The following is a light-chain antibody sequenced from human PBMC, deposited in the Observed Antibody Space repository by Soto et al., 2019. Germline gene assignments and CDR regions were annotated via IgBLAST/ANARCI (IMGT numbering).Light chain of an antibody. CDR2: AAS. CDR1: QGISTY. CDR3: QQLNDYPVT. Sequence: IQLTQSPSSLSASVGDRVTITCRASQGISTYLAWYQQKSGKAPKLLIYAASTLQSGVPSRFSGSGSGTDFTLSISSLQPEDFATYYCQQLNDYPVTFGQGTKVEIK. V-gene: IGKV1-9*01. J-gene: IGKJ1*01.